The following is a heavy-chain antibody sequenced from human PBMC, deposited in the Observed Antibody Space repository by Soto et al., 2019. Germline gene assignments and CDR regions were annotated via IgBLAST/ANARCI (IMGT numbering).Heavy chain of an antibody. CDR2: INHSGST. D-gene: IGHD6-13*01. CDR3: ARGIKSPYSSSGTNWFDP. Sequence: SETLSLTCAVYGGSFSGYYWSWIREPPGKGLEWIGEINHSGSTNYNPSLKSRVTISVNTSKNQFSLKLSSVTAADTAVYYCARGIKSPYSSSGTNWFDPWGQGTLVTVS. J-gene: IGHJ5*02. V-gene: IGHV4-34*01. CDR1: GGSFSGYY.